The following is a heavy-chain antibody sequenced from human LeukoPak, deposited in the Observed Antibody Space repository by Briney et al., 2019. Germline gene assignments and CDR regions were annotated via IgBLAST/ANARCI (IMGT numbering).Heavy chain of an antibody. CDR2: ISSSSSYI. V-gene: IGHV3-21*01. D-gene: IGHD1-26*01. CDR3: ARGDGRGSYKDYYFDY. J-gene: IGHJ4*02. Sequence: GGSLRLSCAPSGFTFSIYTINWVRQAPGKELEWVSSISSSSSYIYYADSVKGRLTISRDNAKNSLYLQMNSLRAEDTAVYYCARGDGRGSYKDYYFDYWGQGTLVTVSS. CDR1: GFTFSIYT.